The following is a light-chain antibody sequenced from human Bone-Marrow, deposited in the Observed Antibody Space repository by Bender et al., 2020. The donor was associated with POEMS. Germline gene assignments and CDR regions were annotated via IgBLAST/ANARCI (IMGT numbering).Light chain of an antibody. Sequence: SYVLTQPPSVSVAPGQTATVTCKGDNIGSESVHWYQQKPGQAPVLVVYDDTDRPPRIPERFSGSKSGNTATLIISRGEAGDEADYFCQVWNTNGDHPMVVFGGGTKVTVL. CDR3: QVWNTNGDHPMVV. CDR2: DDT. J-gene: IGLJ2*01. CDR1: NIGSES. V-gene: IGLV3-21*02.